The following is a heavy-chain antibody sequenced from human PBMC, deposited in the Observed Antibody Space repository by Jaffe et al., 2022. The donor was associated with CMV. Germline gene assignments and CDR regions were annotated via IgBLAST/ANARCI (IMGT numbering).Heavy chain of an antibody. V-gene: IGHV4-39*01. CDR3: VSGMATINYFDY. D-gene: IGHD5-12*01. CDR2: IYYSGST. Sequence: QLQLQESGPGLVKPSETLSLTCTVSGGSISSSSYYWGWIRQPPGKGLEWIGSIYYSGSTYYNPSLKSRVTISVDTSKNQFSLKLSSVTAADTAVYYCVSGMATINYFDYWGQGTLVTVSS. CDR1: GGSISSSSYY. J-gene: IGHJ4*02.